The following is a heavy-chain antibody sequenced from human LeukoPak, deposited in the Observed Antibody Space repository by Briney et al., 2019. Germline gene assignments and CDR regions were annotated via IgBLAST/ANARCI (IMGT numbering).Heavy chain of an antibody. D-gene: IGHD3-10*01. V-gene: IGHV3-23*01. CDR2: ISGSGGST. J-gene: IGHJ6*03. Sequence: GGSLRLSCAASGFTFSSYAMSWVRQAPGKGLEWVSAISGSGGSTYYADSVKGRFTISRDNSKNTLYLQMNSLRAEDTAVYYCATLVEERGVTNYYYYYMDVWGKGTTVTVSS. CDR3: ATLVEERGVTNYYYYYMDV. CDR1: GFTFSSYA.